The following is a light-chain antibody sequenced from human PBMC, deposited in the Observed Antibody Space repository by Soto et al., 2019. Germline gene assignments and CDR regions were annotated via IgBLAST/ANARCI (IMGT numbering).Light chain of an antibody. CDR3: QQTHSLPLS. V-gene: IGKV1-12*01. J-gene: IGKJ3*01. Sequence: IQMTQSPSSVSASVGDRVTMTCRARQGVGGWLAWYQQKPGKVPKLLIYATSSLHSGVPSRFSGSGSGTDFTLNISSLPPEDFATYYCQQTHSLPLSFGPGTKVDIK. CDR1: QGVGGW. CDR2: ATS.